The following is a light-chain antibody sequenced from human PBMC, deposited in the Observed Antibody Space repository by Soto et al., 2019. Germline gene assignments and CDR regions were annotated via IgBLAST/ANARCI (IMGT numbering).Light chain of an antibody. CDR3: QQYNSYPWT. CDR1: HSISSW. Sequence: DIQMTQSPSTLSASVGXRITITCRASHSISSWLAWYQQKPGKAPKLLIYKASSLESGVPSRFSGSGSGTEFTLTISSLQPDDFATYYCQQYNSYPWTFGQGTKVEIK. CDR2: KAS. J-gene: IGKJ1*01. V-gene: IGKV1-5*03.